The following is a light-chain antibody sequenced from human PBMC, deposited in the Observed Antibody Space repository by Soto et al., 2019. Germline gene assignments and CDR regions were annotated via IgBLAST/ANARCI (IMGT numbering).Light chain of an antibody. V-gene: IGLV2-14*01. CDR2: EVS. CDR1: SSDVGGYKF. J-gene: IGLJ1*01. CDR3: GSYTGSIYL. Sequence: QSALTQPASVSGSPGQSITISCTGTSSDVGGYKFVSWYQQHPGKAPKLMIYEVSNRPSGVSSRFSGSKSGNTASLTISGLQAEDEADYYCGSYTGSIYLFGPGTKLTVL.